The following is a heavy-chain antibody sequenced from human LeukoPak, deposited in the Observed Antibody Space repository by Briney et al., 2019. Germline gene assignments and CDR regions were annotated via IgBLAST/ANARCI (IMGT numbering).Heavy chain of an antibody. CDR1: GFTFRNHW. J-gene: IGHJ4*02. Sequence: QPGGSLRLSCAASGFTFRNHWMHWVRQTPGKGLVWVSRIGSDGSSTTYADSVKGRFTISRDNAKNTLYLQMNNLRAEDTAMYYCARDQRVTGRPDIDYWGQGTLVIVSS. CDR2: IGSDGSST. V-gene: IGHV3-74*03. CDR3: ARDQRVTGRPDIDY. D-gene: IGHD6-6*01.